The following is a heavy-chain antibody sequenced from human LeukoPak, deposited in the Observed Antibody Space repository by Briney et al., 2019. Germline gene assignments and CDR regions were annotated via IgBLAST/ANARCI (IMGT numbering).Heavy chain of an antibody. D-gene: IGHD6-13*01. CDR1: GGSFSGYY. CDR2: INHSGST. Sequence: SETLSLTCAVYGGSFSGYYWSWIRQPPGKGLEWIGEINHSGSTNYNPSLKSRVTISVDTSKNQFSLKLSSVTAADTAVYYCARRSGVQLVHFQHWGQGTLVTVSS. CDR3: ARRSGVQLVHFQH. J-gene: IGHJ1*01. V-gene: IGHV4-34*01.